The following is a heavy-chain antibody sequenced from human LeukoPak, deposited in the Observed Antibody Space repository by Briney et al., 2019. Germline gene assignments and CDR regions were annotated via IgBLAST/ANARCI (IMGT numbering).Heavy chain of an antibody. Sequence: LTGGSLGLSCAASGFTFSSCAMSWVRQAPGKGLEWVSTIIDSGNSIYYADSAEGRFTISRDNSKNTLYLQMNSLRAGDTAVYYCAKDPIFSGSYGVFDYWGLGTLVTVSS. V-gene: IGHV3-23*01. CDR1: GFTFSSCA. D-gene: IGHD1-26*01. CDR2: IIDSGNSI. CDR3: AKDPIFSGSYGVFDY. J-gene: IGHJ4*02.